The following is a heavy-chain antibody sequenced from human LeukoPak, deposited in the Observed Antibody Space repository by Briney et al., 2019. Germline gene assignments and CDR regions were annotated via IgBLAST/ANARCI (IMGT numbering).Heavy chain of an antibody. CDR2: IYYSGST. CDR1: AGSISSYY. V-gene: IGHV4-59*01. J-gene: IGHJ6*03. D-gene: IGHD5-18*01. Sequence: SETLSLTCTVSAGSISSYYWSWIRQPPGKGLEWIGYIYYSGSTNYNPSLKSRVTISIDTSKNQFSLKLSSVTAADTAVYYCARGGYSYGYGPYYYYMDVWGKGTTVIVSS. CDR3: ARGGYSYGYGPYYYYMDV.